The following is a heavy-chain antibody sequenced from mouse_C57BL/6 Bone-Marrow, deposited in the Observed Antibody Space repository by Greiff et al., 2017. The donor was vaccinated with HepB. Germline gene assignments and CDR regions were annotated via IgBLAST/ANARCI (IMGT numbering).Heavy chain of an antibody. CDR2: IDPNSGGT. CDR3: ARLYGSSYWYFDV. J-gene: IGHJ1*03. V-gene: IGHV1-72*01. Sequence: QQPGAALVKPGASVKLSCKASGYTFPSYWMHWVKLRPGRGLAWIGRIDPNSGGTKYNDKFKSKATLTVDKPSSTAYMQLSSLTSEDSAVYYCARLYGSSYWYFDVWGTGTTVTVSS. CDR1: GYTFPSYW. D-gene: IGHD1-1*01.